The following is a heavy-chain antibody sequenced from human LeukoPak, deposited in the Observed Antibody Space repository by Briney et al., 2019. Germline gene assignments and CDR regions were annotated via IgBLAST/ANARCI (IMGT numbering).Heavy chain of an antibody. CDR3: AREYGAAPNFDY. Sequence: GGSLRLSCAASGFTFSSYEMNWVRQAPGKGLEWVSYISSSGSTIYYADSVKGRFTISRDNAKNSLYLQMNSLRAEDTAVYYCAREYGAAPNFDYWGQGTLVTVSS. V-gene: IGHV3-48*03. J-gene: IGHJ4*02. CDR2: ISSSGSTI. D-gene: IGHD6-6*01. CDR1: GFTFSSYE.